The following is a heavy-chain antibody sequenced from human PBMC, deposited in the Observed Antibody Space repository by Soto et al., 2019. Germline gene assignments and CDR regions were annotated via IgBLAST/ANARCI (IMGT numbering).Heavy chain of an antibody. Sequence: EAQLLESGGGLVQPGGSLRLSCAASGFTFSSYAMSWVRQAPGEGLEWVASISASGGSTYYADSVKGRLTISRDNSKNTLYLRMKRVGAAATAFYYWAALSPSGWYHLPDYWGQGTLVTVSS. CDR3: AALSPSGWYHLPDY. V-gene: IGHV3-23*01. J-gene: IGHJ4*02. D-gene: IGHD6-19*01. CDR1: GFTFSSYA. CDR2: ISASGGST.